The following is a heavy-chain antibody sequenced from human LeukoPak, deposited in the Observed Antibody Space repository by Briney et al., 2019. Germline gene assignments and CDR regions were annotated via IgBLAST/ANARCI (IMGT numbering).Heavy chain of an antibody. CDR3: ARAYFDTSAYYPHFEF. CDR2: IYYSGST. Sequence: SETLSLTCTVSGGSFSNYYWTWIRQPPGKGLEWIGYIYYSGSTNYSPSLKSRLTISIDTSKNQFFLKLSSVTAADTAVYYCARAYFDTSAYYPHFEFWGPGTLVTVSS. J-gene: IGHJ4*02. CDR1: GGSFSNYY. D-gene: IGHD3-22*01. V-gene: IGHV4-59*08.